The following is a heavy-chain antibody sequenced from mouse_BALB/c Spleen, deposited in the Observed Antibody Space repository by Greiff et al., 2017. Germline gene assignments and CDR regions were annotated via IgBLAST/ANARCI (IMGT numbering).Heavy chain of an antibody. CDR3: ARRNGYYYFDY. CDR2: IYPGDGDT. J-gene: IGHJ2*01. Sequence: VQLQQSGAELARPGASVKLSCKASGYTFTSYWMQWVKQRPGQGLEWIGAIYPGDGDTRYTQKFKGKATLTADKSSSTAYMQLSSLASEDSAVYYCARRNGYYYFDYWGQGTTLTVSS. CDR1: GYTFTSYW. D-gene: IGHD2-3*01. V-gene: IGHV1-87*01.